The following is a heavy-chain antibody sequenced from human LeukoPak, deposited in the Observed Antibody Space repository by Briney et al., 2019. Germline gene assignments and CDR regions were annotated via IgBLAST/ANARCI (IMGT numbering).Heavy chain of an antibody. V-gene: IGHV3-23*01. J-gene: IGHJ4*02. Sequence: GGSLRLSCAASGFTFSSYAMSWVRQAPGKGLEWVSAISGSGGRTYYADSVKGRFTISRDNSKNALYLQMNSLRAEDTAVYYCAKEGDIVVVPAANPDYWGQGTLVTVSS. CDR1: GFTFSSYA. D-gene: IGHD2-2*01. CDR2: ISGSGGRT. CDR3: AKEGDIVVVPAANPDY.